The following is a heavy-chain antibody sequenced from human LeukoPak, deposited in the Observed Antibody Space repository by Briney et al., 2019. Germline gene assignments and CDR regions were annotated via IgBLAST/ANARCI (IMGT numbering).Heavy chain of an antibody. J-gene: IGHJ4*02. CDR2: ISGNSAYI. D-gene: IGHD3-10*01. V-gene: IGHV3-21*01. CDR3: ARGEYGPGSYHIDY. Sequence: NAGGSLRLSCAASGFTFSRYSMNWVRQAPGKGLEWVSFISGNSAYIYYADSVKGRFTISRDNAKNSLYLQMNSLRAEDTAVYYCARGEYGPGSYHIDYWGQGTLVTVSS. CDR1: GFTFSRYS.